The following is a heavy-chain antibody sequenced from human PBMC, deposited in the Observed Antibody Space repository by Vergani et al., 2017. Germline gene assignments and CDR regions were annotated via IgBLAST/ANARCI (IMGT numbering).Heavy chain of an antibody. CDR1: GFTFSSYG. CDR2: ISYDGSNK. D-gene: IGHD3-3*01. CDR3: AKSGGPHDFWSGYYYYYMDV. Sequence: QVQLVESGGGVVQPGRSLRLSCAASGFTFSSYGMHWVRQAPGKGLEWVAVISYDGSNKYYADSVKGRSTISRDNSKNTLYLQMNSLRAEDTAVYYCAKSGGPHDFWSGYYYYYMDVWGKGTTVTVSS. V-gene: IGHV3-30*18. J-gene: IGHJ6*03.